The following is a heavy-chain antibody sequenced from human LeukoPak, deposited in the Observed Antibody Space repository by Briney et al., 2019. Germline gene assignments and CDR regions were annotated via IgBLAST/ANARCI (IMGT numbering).Heavy chain of an antibody. CDR2: IYYSGST. Sequence: SQTLSLTCTVSGGSISSGDYYWSWIRQPPGKGLEWIGYIYYSGSTYYNPSLKSRVTISVDTSKNQFSLKLSSVTAADTAVYYSARDAEIWGSYRLPLWGQGTLVTVSS. D-gene: IGHD3-16*02. CDR3: ARDAEIWGSYRLPL. V-gene: IGHV4-30-4*01. CDR1: GGSISSGDYY. J-gene: IGHJ4*02.